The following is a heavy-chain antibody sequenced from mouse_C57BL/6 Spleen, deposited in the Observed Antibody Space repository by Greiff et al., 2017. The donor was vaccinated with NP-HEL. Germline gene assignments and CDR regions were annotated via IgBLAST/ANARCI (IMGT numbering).Heavy chain of an antibody. V-gene: IGHV1-81*01. CDR2: IYPRSGNT. Sequence: VQLQQSGAELARPGASVKLSCKASGYTFTSYGISWVKQRTGQGLEWIGEIYPRSGNTYYNEKFKGKATLTADKSSSTAYLELRSLTSEDAAVYFCARCSSYEDFDYWGQGTTLTVSS. CDR1: GYTFTSYG. J-gene: IGHJ2*01. D-gene: IGHD1-1*01. CDR3: ARCSSYEDFDY.